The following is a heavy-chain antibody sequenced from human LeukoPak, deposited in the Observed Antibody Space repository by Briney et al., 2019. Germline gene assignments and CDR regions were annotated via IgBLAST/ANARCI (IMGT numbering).Heavy chain of an antibody. CDR3: ARVRSGSYYYLRAFDI. J-gene: IGHJ3*02. Sequence: PSETLSLTCAVYGGFFSVYYWRWIRQPPGKGLEWIGEINHSGSTNYNPSLKSRVTISVDTSKNQFSLKLSSVTAADTAVYYCARVRSGSYYYLRAFDIWGQGTMVTVSS. CDR2: INHSGST. D-gene: IGHD1-26*01. V-gene: IGHV4-34*01. CDR1: GGFFSVYY.